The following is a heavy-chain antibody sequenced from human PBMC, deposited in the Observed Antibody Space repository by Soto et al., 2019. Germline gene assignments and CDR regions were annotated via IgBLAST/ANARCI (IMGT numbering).Heavy chain of an antibody. J-gene: IGHJ6*02. D-gene: IGHD3-10*01. CDR1: GFTFSHYV. V-gene: IGHV3-23*01. Sequence: GGSLRLSCAASGFTFSHYVLSWVRQSPERGLEWVSSISGSGSSVYVADSVRGRFIMSRDLSTNTVSLQMNSLRAEDTAVYYCAKVRASYLSASYFYYGLDVWGQGTTVTV. CDR3: AKVRASYLSASYFYYGLDV. CDR2: ISGSGSSV.